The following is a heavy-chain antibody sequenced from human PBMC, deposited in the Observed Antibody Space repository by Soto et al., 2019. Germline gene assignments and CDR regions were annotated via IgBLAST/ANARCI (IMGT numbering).Heavy chain of an antibody. CDR1: GFTFSSYA. D-gene: IGHD3-10*01. Sequence: AGGSLRLSCAASGFTFSSYAMSWVRQAPGKGLEWVSAISGSGGSTYYADSVKGRFTISRDNSKNTLYLQMNSLRAEDTAVYYCAKTQLLWFGEEPRQFDYWGQGTLVTVSS. V-gene: IGHV3-23*01. J-gene: IGHJ4*02. CDR2: ISGSGGST. CDR3: AKTQLLWFGEEPRQFDY.